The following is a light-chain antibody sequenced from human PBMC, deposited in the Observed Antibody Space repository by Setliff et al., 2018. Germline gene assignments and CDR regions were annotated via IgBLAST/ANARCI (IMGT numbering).Light chain of an antibody. CDR3: QSYDSSLSGYV. CDR2: ANS. CDR1: SSNIGAAYD. J-gene: IGLJ1*01. V-gene: IGLV1-40*01. Sequence: VLTQPPSVSGAPGQRVTISCTGSSSNIGAAYDVHWYQHLPGTAPKLLIFANSNRPSGVPDRFSGSKSGTSASLAITGLQAEDEADYYCQSYDSSLSGYVFGTGTRSPS.